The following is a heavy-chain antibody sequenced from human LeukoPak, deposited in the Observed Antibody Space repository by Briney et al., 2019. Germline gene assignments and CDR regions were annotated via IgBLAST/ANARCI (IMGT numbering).Heavy chain of an antibody. CDR2: ICSRGTTI. CDR3: ARDSIVDGAFDI. V-gene: IGHV3-48*03. Sequence: GGSLRPSCAASVFAFSRYEMNWVRHSPGKGLEWVSYICSRGTTIYNADSVNRRFTISRDNAKNSLYLQMNSLRAEDTAVYYCARDSIVDGAFDIWGQGTMVTVSS. J-gene: IGHJ3*02. CDR1: VFAFSRYE. D-gene: IGHD2-15*01.